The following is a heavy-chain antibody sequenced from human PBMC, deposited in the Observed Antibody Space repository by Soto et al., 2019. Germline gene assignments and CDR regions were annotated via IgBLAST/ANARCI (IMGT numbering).Heavy chain of an antibody. V-gene: IGHV3-74*01. CDR1: GFAFSTYW. CDR3: ARGAKNIYAMDV. J-gene: IGHJ6*02. CDR2: IKFDGSST. Sequence: EVQLVESGGGLVQPGGSLKLSCAASGFAFSTYWMHWVRQAPGKGLLWVARIKFDGSSTYSADSVKGRFTISRDDAKKPLYLQMNGLRVDDTAVYYCARGAKNIYAMDVWGQGTTVTVSS.